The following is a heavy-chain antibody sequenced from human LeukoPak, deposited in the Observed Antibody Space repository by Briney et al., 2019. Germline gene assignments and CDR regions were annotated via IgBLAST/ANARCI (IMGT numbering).Heavy chain of an antibody. V-gene: IGHV3-23*01. D-gene: IGHD5-24*01. Sequence: GGSLRLSCAASGFNFNDAAMTWVRQAPGKGLEWVSLIASSGRNSYYTDSVRGRFTISRDNSKKTLSLQMNSLRVEDTAIYYCAKDIQLSAWGLGTMVTVSS. CDR1: GFNFNDAA. CDR2: IASSGRNS. J-gene: IGHJ3*01. CDR3: AKDIQLSA.